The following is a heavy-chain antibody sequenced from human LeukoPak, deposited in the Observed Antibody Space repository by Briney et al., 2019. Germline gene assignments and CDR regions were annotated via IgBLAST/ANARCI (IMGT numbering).Heavy chain of an antibody. Sequence: PGGSLSLSCAASGFTFSGYGTHCVRQAPRKGVEWVSVIRNVGSNKYYADSSKGRFTISRDSSRNTSHLQMNSRTAEDTAVYYCAKGLVGVRGAFDIWGQGKMVTVSS. CDR1: GFTFSGYG. J-gene: IGHJ3*02. D-gene: IGHD1-26*01. V-gene: IGHV3-30*02. CDR2: IRNVGSNK. CDR3: AKGLVGVRGAFDI.